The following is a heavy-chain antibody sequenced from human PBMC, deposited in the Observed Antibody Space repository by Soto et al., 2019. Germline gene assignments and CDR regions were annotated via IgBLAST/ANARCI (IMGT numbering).Heavy chain of an antibody. D-gene: IGHD2-2*01. V-gene: IGHV3-48*01. CDR3: TRSAYMGV. J-gene: IGHJ6*03. Sequence: GGSLRLSCAASGFTFSTYSMNWVRQAPGKGLEWVSYISSGSSTIYYADSVKGRFTISRDNAKNPLYLQMDSLRAEDTAVYYATRSAYMGVWGTGTTVTVSS. CDR1: GFTFSTYS. CDR2: ISSGSSTI.